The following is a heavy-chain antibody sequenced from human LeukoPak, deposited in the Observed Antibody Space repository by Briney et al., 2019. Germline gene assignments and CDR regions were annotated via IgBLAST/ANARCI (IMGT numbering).Heavy chain of an antibody. Sequence: GGSLRLSCAASGFTFSDYYMSWIRQAPGKGLEWLSYISSSGTTIYYADAVKGRFRISRDSSKNILYLQMNSLRAEDTAVYYCAKDRCSNGIGCYYYYMDVWGKGTTVTISS. V-gene: IGHV3-11*04. J-gene: IGHJ6*03. CDR1: GFTFSDYY. CDR3: AKDRCSNGIGCYYYYMDV. CDR2: ISSSGTTI. D-gene: IGHD2-8*01.